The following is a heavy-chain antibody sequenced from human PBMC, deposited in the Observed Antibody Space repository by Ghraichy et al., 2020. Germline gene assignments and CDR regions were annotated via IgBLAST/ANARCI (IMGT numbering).Heavy chain of an antibody. D-gene: IGHD3-10*01. V-gene: IGHV4-39*07. CDR2: IYYSGST. CDR3: ARDFGKIWFGELFGWFDP. J-gene: IGHJ5*02. CDR1: GGSISSSSYY. Sequence: SETLSLTCTVSGGSISSSSYYWGWIRQPPGKGLEWIGSIYYSGSTYYNPSLKSRVTISVDTSKNQFSLKLSSVTAADTAVYYCARDFGKIWFGELFGWFDPWGQGTLVTVSS.